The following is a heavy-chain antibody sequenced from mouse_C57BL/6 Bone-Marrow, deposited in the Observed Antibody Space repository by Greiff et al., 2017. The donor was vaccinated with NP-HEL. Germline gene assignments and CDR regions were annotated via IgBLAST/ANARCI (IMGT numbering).Heavy chain of an antibody. D-gene: IGHD4-1*01. CDR1: GFNIKDDY. V-gene: IGHV14-4*01. Sequence: VQLQQSGAELVRPGASVKLSCTASGFNIKDDYMHWVKQRPEQGLEWIGWIDPENGDTEYASKFQGKATITADTSSNPAYLQLSSLTSEDTAVYYCTTGELGGYFDVWGTGTTVTVSS. CDR2: IDPENGDT. J-gene: IGHJ1*03. CDR3: TTGELGGYFDV.